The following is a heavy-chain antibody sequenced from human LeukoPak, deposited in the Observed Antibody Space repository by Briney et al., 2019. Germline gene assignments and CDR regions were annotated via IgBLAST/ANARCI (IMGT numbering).Heavy chain of an antibody. J-gene: IGHJ6*03. Sequence: SVKVSCKASGGTFSGYAISWVRQAPGQGLEWMGGIIPIFGTANYAQKFQGRVTITADESTSTAYMELSSLRSEDTAVYYCARVLDTARDYYYYYYMDVWGKGTTVTVSS. CDR1: GGTFSGYA. CDR2: IIPIFGTA. V-gene: IGHV1-69*13. CDR3: ARVLDTARDYYYYYYMDV. D-gene: IGHD5-18*01.